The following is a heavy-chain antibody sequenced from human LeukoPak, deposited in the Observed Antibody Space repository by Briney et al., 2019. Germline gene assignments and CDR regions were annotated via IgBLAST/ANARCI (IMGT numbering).Heavy chain of an antibody. D-gene: IGHD2-15*01. CDR1: GDSVSSNTAT. V-gene: IGHV6-1*01. CDR2: MYYRSRYYN. Sequence: SQTLSLTCAISGDSVSSNTATWNWFRQSPSRGLEWLGRMYYRSRYYNDYAVSVKSRITISPDTSKNQFSLQLDSVTPEDTAVYYCVKGGYAYYYYRDVWGKGTTVTVSS. CDR3: VKGGYAYYYYRDV. J-gene: IGHJ6*03.